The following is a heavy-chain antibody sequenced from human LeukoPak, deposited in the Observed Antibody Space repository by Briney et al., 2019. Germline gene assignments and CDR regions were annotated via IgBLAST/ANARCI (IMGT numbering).Heavy chain of an antibody. CDR3: ARGHSTGWYYLDY. CDR1: GFTFSTYA. Sequence: GRSLRLSCAVSGFTFSTYAMHWVRQAPGKGLEWVAVISNDGSNKYYADSVKGRFTISRDNSKNTLYLQMNSLRGEDTAVYYCARGHSTGWYYLDYWGQGALVTVSS. V-gene: IGHV3-30*04. D-gene: IGHD6-19*01. CDR2: ISNDGSNK. J-gene: IGHJ4*02.